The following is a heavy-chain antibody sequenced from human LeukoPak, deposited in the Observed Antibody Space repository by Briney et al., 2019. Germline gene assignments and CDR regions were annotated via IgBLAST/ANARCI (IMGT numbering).Heavy chain of an antibody. CDR3: AKDQGYDFLFDY. J-gene: IGHJ4*02. V-gene: IGHV3-30*18. D-gene: IGHD5-12*01. Sequence: GGSLRLSCAASGFTFSSYGMHWVRQAPGKGLEWVAVISYDGSNKYYADSVKGRFTISRDNSKNTLYLQMNSLRAEDTAVYYCAKDQGYDFLFDYWGQGTLVTVSS. CDR1: GFTFSSYG. CDR2: ISYDGSNK.